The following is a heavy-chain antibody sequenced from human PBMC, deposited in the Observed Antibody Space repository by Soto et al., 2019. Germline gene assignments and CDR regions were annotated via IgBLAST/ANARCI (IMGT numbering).Heavy chain of an antibody. D-gene: IGHD3-10*01. J-gene: IGHJ4*01. CDR2: MSYDGSDT. Sequence: GGSLRLSCVASGFIFSNNGMLWVRQTSGKGLEWVAFMSYDGSDTFYADSVKGRFTISRDNSKYTLFLHMSNLRAEHTGMYYCTILRVADSALDHLDQETLVAVSS. CDR1: GFIFSNNG. CDR3: TILRVADSALDH. V-gene: IGHV3-30*02.